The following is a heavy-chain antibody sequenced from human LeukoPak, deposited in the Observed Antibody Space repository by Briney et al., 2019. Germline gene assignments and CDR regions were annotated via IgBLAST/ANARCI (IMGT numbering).Heavy chain of an antibody. J-gene: IGHJ4*02. CDR3: AIYSDYEHTDY. V-gene: IGHV4-4*02. D-gene: IGHD5-12*01. Sequence: GSLRLSCVASGFTFSSYEMNWVRQAPGKGLEWIGEIYHSGSTNYNPSLKSRVTISVDKSRNQFSLKLSSVTAADTAVYYCAIYSDYEHTDYWGQGTLVTVSS. CDR1: GFTFSSYEM. CDR2: IYHSGST.